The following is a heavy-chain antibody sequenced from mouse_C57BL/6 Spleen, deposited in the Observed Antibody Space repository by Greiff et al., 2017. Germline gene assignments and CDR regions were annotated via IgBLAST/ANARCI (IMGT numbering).Heavy chain of an antibody. V-gene: IGHV1-9*01. CDR1: GYTFTGYW. D-gene: IGHD1-1*01. J-gene: IGHJ4*01. CDR2: ILPGSGST. Sequence: QVQLQQSGAELMKPGASVKLSCKATGYTFTGYWIEWVKQRPGHGLEWIGEILPGSGSTNYNEKFKGKATFTADTSSNTAYMQLSSLTTEDSAIYYCARPSTVVATRVDYYAMDYWGQGTSVTVSS. CDR3: ARPSTVVATRVDYYAMDY.